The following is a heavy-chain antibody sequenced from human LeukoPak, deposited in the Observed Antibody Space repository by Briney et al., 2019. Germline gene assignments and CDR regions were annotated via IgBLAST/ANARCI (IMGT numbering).Heavy chain of an antibody. CDR3: AKNMGYGGNSAFDI. CDR2: ISGRGDNT. J-gene: IGHJ3*02. Sequence: GGSLRLSCAASGFTFKSYGMSWVRQAPGKGLEWVSVISGRGDNTNYADPVKGRFTISRDKSKNTLYVQMNSLRAEDTAVYYCAKNMGYGGNSAFDIWGQGTMVTVSS. CDR1: GFTFKSYG. D-gene: IGHD4-23*01. V-gene: IGHV3-23*01.